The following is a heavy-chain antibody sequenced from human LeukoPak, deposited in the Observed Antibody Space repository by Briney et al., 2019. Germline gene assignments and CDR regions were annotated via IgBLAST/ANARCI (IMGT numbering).Heavy chain of an antibody. CDR1: GFTFDDYS. CDR2: INWNGGST. J-gene: IGHJ4*02. V-gene: IGHV3-20*04. CDR3: ARWDARHVLLWFGESYYFDY. D-gene: IGHD3-10*01. Sequence: SGGSLRLSCAASGFTFDDYSMSWVRQAPGKGLEWGSGINWNGGSTGYADSVKGRFTISRDNAKNSLYLQMNSLRAEDTAVYYCARWDARHVLLWFGESYYFDYWGQGTLVTVSS.